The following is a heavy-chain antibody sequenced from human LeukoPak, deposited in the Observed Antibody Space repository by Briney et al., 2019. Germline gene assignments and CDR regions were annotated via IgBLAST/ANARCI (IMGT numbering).Heavy chain of an antibody. CDR1: GYTFTDYD. CDR2: INPNSGGT. D-gene: IGHD2-2*01. Sequence: GASVTVSCKASGYTFTDYDMHWVRQAPGQGLEWMGWINPNSGGTNYAQKFQGRVTMTRDTSISTAYMEVSRLRSDDTAVYYCARGGWSLGYCSSSSCLDWFDPWGQGTLVTVSS. V-gene: IGHV1-2*02. CDR3: ARGGWSLGYCSSSSCLDWFDP. J-gene: IGHJ5*02.